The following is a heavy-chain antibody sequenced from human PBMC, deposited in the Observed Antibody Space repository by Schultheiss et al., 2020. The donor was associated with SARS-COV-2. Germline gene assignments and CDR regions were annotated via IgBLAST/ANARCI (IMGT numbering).Heavy chain of an antibody. CDR2: IYWDDDK. CDR3: ARMSCGYRSSSDAFDI. Sequence: SGPTLVKPTQTLTLTCTFSGFSLSTSGVGVGWIRQPPGKALEWLALIYWDDDKRYSPSLRTRLTISKDTSKNQVVLTMTNMDPVDTATYYCARMSCGYRSSSDAFDIWGQGTMVTVSS. D-gene: IGHD6-6*01. CDR1: GFSLSTSGVG. V-gene: IGHV2-5*02. J-gene: IGHJ3*02.